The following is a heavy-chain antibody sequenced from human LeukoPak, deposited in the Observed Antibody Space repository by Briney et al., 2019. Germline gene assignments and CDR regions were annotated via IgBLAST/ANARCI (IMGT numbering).Heavy chain of an antibody. V-gene: IGHV3-74*01. CDR1: GFTFSTYW. Sequence: GGSLRLSCAASGFTFSTYWMHWVRQAPGKGLVWVSRINGDGSSTNYADSVKGRSTISRDNPKNTLYLQMNSLRAEDTAVYYCAKEETRYTSAWYFQHWGQGTLVTVSS. CDR3: AKEETRYTSAWYFQH. CDR2: INGDGSST. D-gene: IGHD2-2*01. J-gene: IGHJ1*01.